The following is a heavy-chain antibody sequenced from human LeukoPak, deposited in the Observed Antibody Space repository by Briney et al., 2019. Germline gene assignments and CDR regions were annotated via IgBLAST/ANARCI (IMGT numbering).Heavy chain of an antibody. D-gene: IGHD3-22*01. V-gene: IGHV1-2*02. CDR1: GYTFTGYY. CDR3: ARRTMIVSYTPSRAFDI. CDR2: INPNSGGT. J-gene: IGHJ3*02. Sequence: ASVKVSCKASGYTFTGYYMHWVRQAPGQGLEWMGWINPNSGGTNYAQKFQGRVTMTRDTSISTAYMELSRLRSDDTAVYYCARRTMIVSYTPSRAFDIWGQGTMVTVSS.